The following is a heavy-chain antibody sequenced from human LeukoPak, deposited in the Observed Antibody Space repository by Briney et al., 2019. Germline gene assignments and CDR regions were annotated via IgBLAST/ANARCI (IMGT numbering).Heavy chain of an antibody. CDR3: ARDGATPRDDDSSGPSDAFDI. CDR1: GYTFTGYY. V-gene: IGHV1-2*04. CDR2: INPNSGGT. D-gene: IGHD3-22*01. J-gene: IGHJ3*02. Sequence: GASVKVSCKASGYTFTGYYMHWVRQAPGQGLEWMGWINPNSGGTNYAQKFQGWVTMTRDTSISTAYMELSRLRSDDTAVYYCARDGATPRDDDSSGPSDAFDIWGQGTMVTVSS.